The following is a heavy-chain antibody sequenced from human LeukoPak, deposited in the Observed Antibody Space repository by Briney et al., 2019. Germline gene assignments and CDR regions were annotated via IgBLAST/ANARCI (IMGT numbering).Heavy chain of an antibody. CDR2: INHSGST. V-gene: IGHV4-34*01. J-gene: IGHJ4*02. CDR3: ASISSVADY. D-gene: IGHD2-15*01. CDR1: GGSFSGYY. Sequence: SETLSLTCAVYGGSFSGYYWSWIRQPPGKGLEWIGEINHSGSTNYNPSLKSRVTISVDTSKNQFSLKLSSVTAADTAVYYCASISSVADYWGQGTLVTVSS.